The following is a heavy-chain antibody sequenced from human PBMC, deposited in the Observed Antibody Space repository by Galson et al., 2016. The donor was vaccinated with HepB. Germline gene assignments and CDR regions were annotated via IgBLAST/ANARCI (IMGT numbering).Heavy chain of an antibody. J-gene: IGHJ4*03. D-gene: IGHD4-11*01. CDR1: GFTISRYW. Sequence: SLRLSCAASGFTISRYWMHWVRQTPGKGLVWVSRIAFDGTTTTYADSVKGRFIISRDNAKNTLDLQMNSLRAEDTAVYYCVRGGGNYAPYDYWGQGTTVTVSS. CDR3: VRGGGNYAPYDY. CDR2: IAFDGTTT. V-gene: IGHV3-74*01.